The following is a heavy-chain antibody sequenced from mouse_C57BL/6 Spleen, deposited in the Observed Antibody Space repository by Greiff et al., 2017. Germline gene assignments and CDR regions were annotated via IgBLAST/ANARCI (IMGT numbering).Heavy chain of an antibody. D-gene: IGHD2-1*01. V-gene: IGHV1-18*01. Sequence: VQLQQSGPELVKPGASVKIPCKASGYTFTDYNMDWVQQSPGKSLEWIGAINPNTGGTISNQKFKGKATLTVDTSSSTAYMELRSLTSDDTAVDYSAREGNFYAMDYWGQGTSVTVSS. CDR2: INPNTGGT. CDR1: GYTFTDYN. J-gene: IGHJ4*01. CDR3: AREGNFYAMDY.